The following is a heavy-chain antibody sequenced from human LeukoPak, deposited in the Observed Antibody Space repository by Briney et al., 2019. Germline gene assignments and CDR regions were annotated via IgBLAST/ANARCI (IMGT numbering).Heavy chain of an antibody. V-gene: IGHV4-34*01. CDR2: INPSGST. CDR1: GGSFSGYH. Sequence: SETLSLTCAVYGGSFSGYHWTWIRQSPGKGLEWIGDINPSGSTSYNPSLKSQLTISVDTSKNQFSLKLRSVTAADTAVYYCARGRHDITMIVVVMTSVSYYLDVWGKGTTVTVS. CDR3: ARGRHDITMIVVVMTSVSYYLDV. J-gene: IGHJ6*03. D-gene: IGHD3-22*01.